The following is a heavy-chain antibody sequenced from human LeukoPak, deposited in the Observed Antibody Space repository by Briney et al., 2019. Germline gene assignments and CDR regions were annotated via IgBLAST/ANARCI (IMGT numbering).Heavy chain of an antibody. D-gene: IGHD2-15*01. V-gene: IGHV3-23*01. Sequence: GGPLSPPGAAPELTLTSYAMTGVRRPPGKGREWASAISGSGGSTYYADSVKGRFTISRDNSKNTLYLQMNSLRAEDTAVYYCAKDPIVVVVAATRQNYWGQGTLVTVSS. J-gene: IGHJ4*02. CDR3: AKDPIVVVVAATRQNY. CDR1: ELTLTSYA. CDR2: ISGSGGST.